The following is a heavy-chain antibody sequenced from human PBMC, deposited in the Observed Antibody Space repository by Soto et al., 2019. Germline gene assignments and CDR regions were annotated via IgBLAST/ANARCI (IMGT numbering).Heavy chain of an antibody. CDR3: VRSDERGYKDWAWFDP. CDR1: GGTFSSYS. V-gene: IGHV1-69*06. J-gene: IGHJ5*02. Sequence: QVHLVQSGAEMKKPGSSVTVSCKASGGTFSSYSISWVRQAPGQGLEWLGGIIPLFGTANYAQKFKGRLTITADKSTRTTYMELSGLTSEDTAVYYCVRSDERGYKDWAWFDPWGQGTLVTVSS. D-gene: IGHD5-12*01. CDR2: IIPLFGTA.